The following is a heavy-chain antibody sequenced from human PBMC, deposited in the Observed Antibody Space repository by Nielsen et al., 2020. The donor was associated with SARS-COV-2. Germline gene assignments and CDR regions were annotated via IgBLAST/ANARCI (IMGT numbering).Heavy chain of an antibody. CDR3: ARDPGYYLGSGTYYYYNMDV. Sequence: GESLKISCAASGFTFNNYHMSWVRQAPEKGLEWVSSISGGDDSTYYAESVKGRFTVSRDNSKNTLFLQMNSLKPEDSAVYYCARDPGYYLGSGTYYYYNMDVWGQGATVTVSS. CDR1: GFTFNNYH. CDR2: ISGGDDST. D-gene: IGHD3-10*01. V-gene: IGHV3-23*01. J-gene: IGHJ6*02.